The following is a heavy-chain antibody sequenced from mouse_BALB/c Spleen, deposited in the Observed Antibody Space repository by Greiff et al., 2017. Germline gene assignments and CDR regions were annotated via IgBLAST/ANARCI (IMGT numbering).Heavy chain of an antibody. J-gene: IGHJ2*01. V-gene: IGHV5-17*02. Sequence: EVKVEESGGGLVQPGGSRKLSCAASGFTFSSFGMHWVRQAPEKGLEWVAYISSGSSTIYYADTVKGRFTISRDNPKNTLFLQMTSLRSEDTAMYYCARSEYYGSSPYFDYWGQGTTLTVSS. CDR1: GFTFSSFG. CDR3: ARSEYYGSSPYFDY. D-gene: IGHD1-1*01. CDR2: ISSGSSTI.